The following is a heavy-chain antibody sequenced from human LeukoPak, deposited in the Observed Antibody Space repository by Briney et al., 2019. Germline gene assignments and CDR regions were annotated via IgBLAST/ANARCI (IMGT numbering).Heavy chain of an antibody. V-gene: IGHV3-48*01. Sequence: AGGSLRLSCAASGFTFSSYSMNWVRQAPGKGLEWVSYISSSSSTIYYADSVKGRFTISRDNAKNSLYLQMDSLRAEDTAVYYCARSEGLYYYDSSGPRPDFYFDYWGQGTLVTVSS. CDR1: GFTFSSYS. J-gene: IGHJ4*02. CDR2: ISSSSSTI. CDR3: ARSEGLYYYDSSGPRPDFYFDY. D-gene: IGHD3-22*01.